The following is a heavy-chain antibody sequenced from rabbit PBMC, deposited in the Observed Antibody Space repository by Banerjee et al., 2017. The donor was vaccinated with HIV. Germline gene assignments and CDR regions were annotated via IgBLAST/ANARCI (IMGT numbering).Heavy chain of an antibody. CDR1: GFDFSSNA. Sequence: EESGGDLVQPEGSLTLTCAASGFDFSSNAMCWVRQAPGKGPEWIACIYNGDGSTYYASWVNGRFTISKTSSTTVTLQMTSLTAADTATYFCARGTPGYFVYPYYGMDLWGQGTLVTVS. CDR2: IYNGDGST. D-gene: IGHD7-1*01. CDR3: ARGTPGYFVYPYYGMDL. V-gene: IGHV1S47*01. J-gene: IGHJ6*01.